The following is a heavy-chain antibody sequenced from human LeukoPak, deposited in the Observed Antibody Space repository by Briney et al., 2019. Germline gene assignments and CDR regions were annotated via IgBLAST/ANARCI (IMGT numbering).Heavy chain of an antibody. J-gene: IGHJ4*02. CDR2: IYYSGST. Sequence: PSETVSLTCTVSAGSISSSSYYWGWLRQPPGTGLEWIGSIYYSGSTYYNPSLKSRVTISVDTSKNQFSLKLSSVTAADTAVYYCARTPGACIAAAGTSCGYFDYWGQGTLVTVSS. CDR3: ARTPGACIAAAGTSCGYFDY. CDR1: AGSISSSSYY. V-gene: IGHV4-39*01. D-gene: IGHD6-13*01.